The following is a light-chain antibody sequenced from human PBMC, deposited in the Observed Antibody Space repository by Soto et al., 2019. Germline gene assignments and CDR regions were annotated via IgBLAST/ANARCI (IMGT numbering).Light chain of an antibody. CDR2: SAS. J-gene: IGKJ5*01. CDR1: PSISTY. V-gene: IGKV1-39*01. CDR3: QQSYSSPIT. Sequence: DIQMTQSPSSLSASVGDRVTITCRASPSISTYLNWYQQKPGKAPKLLIYSASSLQSGVPSRFSGSGSGTDFTLTISSLQPEDFASYYCQQSYSSPITFGQGTRLDIK.